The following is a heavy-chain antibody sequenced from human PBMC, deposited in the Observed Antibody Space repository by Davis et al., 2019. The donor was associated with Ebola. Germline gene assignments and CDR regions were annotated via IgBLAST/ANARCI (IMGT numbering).Heavy chain of an antibody. Sequence: GESLKISCNGSGYSFTSYWIGWVRQMPGKGLEWMGIIYPGDSDTRYSPSFQGQVTISADKSISTAYLQWSSLKASDTPMYYCATSLYYYDSSGYYPDYWGQGTLVTVSS. CDR3: ATSLYYYDSSGYYPDY. CDR2: IYPGDSDT. J-gene: IGHJ4*02. D-gene: IGHD3-22*01. CDR1: GYSFTSYW. V-gene: IGHV5-51*01.